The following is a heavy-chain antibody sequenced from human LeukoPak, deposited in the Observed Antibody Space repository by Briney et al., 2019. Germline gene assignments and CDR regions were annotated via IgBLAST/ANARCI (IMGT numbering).Heavy chain of an antibody. D-gene: IGHD3-10*01. V-gene: IGHV3-30*02. CDR2: IRYDGSNK. CDR1: GFTFSSYG. Sequence: GGSLRLSCAASGFTFSSYGMHWVRQAPGKGLEWVAFIRYDGSNKYYADSVKGRFTISRDNSKNTLYLQMNSLRAEDTAVYYCAKDPGYYGSRSYSYGDYWGQGTLVTVSS. J-gene: IGHJ4*02. CDR3: AKDPGYYGSRSYSYGDY.